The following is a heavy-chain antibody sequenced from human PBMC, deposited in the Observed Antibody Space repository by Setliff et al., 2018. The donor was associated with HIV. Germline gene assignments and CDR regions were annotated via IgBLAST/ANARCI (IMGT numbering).Heavy chain of an antibody. CDR2: IYPGDSET. V-gene: IGHV5-51*01. Sequence: LGESLKISCKASGYSFTSYYIGWVRQMPGKGLEWMGIIYPGDSETKYSPSFQGQVTISADKSINTAYLQWSSLTASDSAMYFCAKNRGGGASGYYTPADSWGQGTLVTAPQ. CDR3: AKNRGGGASGYYTPADS. J-gene: IGHJ4*02. CDR1: GYSFTSYY. D-gene: IGHD3-3*01.